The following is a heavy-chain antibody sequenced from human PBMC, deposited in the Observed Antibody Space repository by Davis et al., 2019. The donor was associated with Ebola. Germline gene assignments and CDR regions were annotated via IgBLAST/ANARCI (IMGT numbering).Heavy chain of an antibody. Sequence: GGSLRLSCAASGFTFNIFDMHWVRQAPGRGLEWVAFVRSHGSDDHYADSVKGRFTISRDNSKNTLYLQMNSLRAEDTAVYYCARRGYSALDWGQGTLVTVSS. D-gene: IGHD5-12*01. V-gene: IGHV3-30*02. CDR3: ARRGYSALD. J-gene: IGHJ4*02. CDR1: GFTFNIFD. CDR2: VRSHGSDD.